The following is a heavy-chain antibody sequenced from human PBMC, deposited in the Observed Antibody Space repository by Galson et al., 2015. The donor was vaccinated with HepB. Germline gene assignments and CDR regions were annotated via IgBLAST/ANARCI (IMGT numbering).Heavy chain of an antibody. D-gene: IGHD3-3*01. CDR1: GFTFSSYW. CDR2: IKQDGSEK. J-gene: IGHJ5*02. V-gene: IGHV3-7*03. CDR3: ARDFPITIFGVVINWFDP. Sequence: SLRLSCAASGFTFSSYWMSWVRQAPGKGLEWVANIKQDGSEKYYVDSVKGRFTISRDNAKNSLYLQMNSLRAEDTAVYYCARDFPITIFGVVINWFDPWGQGTLVTVSS.